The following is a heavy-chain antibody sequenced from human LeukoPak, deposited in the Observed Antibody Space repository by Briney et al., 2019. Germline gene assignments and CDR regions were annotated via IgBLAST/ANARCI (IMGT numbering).Heavy chain of an antibody. V-gene: IGHV4-38-2*02. J-gene: IGHJ4*02. D-gene: IGHD4-17*01. CDR3: ARLLYGDYGRVDY. CDR2: IYHSGST. CDR1: GYSISSGYY. Sequence: KSSETLSLTCTVSGYSISSGYYWGWIRQPPGKGLEWIGSIYHSGSTYYNPSLKSRVTISVDTSKNQFSLKLSSVTAADTAVYYCARLLYGDYGRVDYWGQGTLVTVSS.